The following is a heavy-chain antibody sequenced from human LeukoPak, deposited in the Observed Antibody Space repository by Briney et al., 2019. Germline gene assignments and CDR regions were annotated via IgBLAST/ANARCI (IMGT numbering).Heavy chain of an antibody. CDR2: ISSDSRTI. CDR1: GFTFSSYS. D-gene: IGHD3-10*01. J-gene: IGHJ4*02. CDR3: ARYGSGTSYITNYFDY. V-gene: IGHV3-48*02. Sequence: GGSLRLSCAASGFTFSSYSMNWVRQAPGKGLEWVPYISSDSRTIYYADSVKGRFTTSRDNAKNSLYLQMKSLRDEDTAVYYCARYGSGTSYITNYFDYWGQGTLVTVSS.